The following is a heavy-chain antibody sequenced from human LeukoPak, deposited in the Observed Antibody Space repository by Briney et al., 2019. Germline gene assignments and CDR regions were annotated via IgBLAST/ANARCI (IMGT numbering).Heavy chain of an antibody. CDR2: INHSGST. J-gene: IGHJ4*02. CDR3: ARGYNWKSDY. CDR1: GGSFSGYY. Sequence: PSETLSLTCAVYGGSFSGYYWSWIRQPPGKGLEWIGEINHSGSTNYNPSLKSRVTISVDTSKNQFSLKLSSVTAADTAVYYCARGYNWKSDYWGQGSLVAVSS. V-gene: IGHV4-34*01. D-gene: IGHD1-20*01.